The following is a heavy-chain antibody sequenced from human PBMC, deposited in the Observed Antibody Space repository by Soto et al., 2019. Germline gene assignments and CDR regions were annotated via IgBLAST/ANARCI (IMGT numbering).Heavy chain of an antibody. D-gene: IGHD3-3*01. CDR1: GYTFTSYD. CDR2: MNPNSGNT. V-gene: IGHV1-8*01. CDR3: ARSKYYDFWSGYYAYYYYGMDV. J-gene: IGHJ6*02. Sequence: ASVKVSCKASGYTFTSYDINWVRQATGQGLEWMGWMNPNSGNTGYAQKFQGRVTMTRNTSISTAYMELSSLRSEDTAVYYCARSKYYDFWSGYYAYYYYGMDVWGQGTTGTVSS.